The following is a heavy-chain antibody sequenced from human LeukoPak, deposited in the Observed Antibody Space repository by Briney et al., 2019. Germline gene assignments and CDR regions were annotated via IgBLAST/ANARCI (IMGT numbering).Heavy chain of an antibody. CDR3: AKVEGGWTAAGPNFDC. V-gene: IGHV3-23*01. CDR1: GFTFTTYW. J-gene: IGHJ4*02. Sequence: GGSLRLSCAASGFTFTTYWMNWYRQAPGKGLEWVSFISRSGGSTFYGDAVKGRFTISRDHSKNTLYLQMNSLRVEDTAVYYCAKVEGGWTAAGPNFDCWGQGTLVTVSS. CDR2: ISRSGGST. D-gene: IGHD6-13*01.